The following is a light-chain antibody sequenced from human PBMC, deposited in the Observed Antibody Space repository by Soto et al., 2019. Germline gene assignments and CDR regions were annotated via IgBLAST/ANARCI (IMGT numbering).Light chain of an antibody. CDR1: SSDVGGYHY. J-gene: IGLJ1*01. Sequence: QSVLTQPASVSGSPGQSITISCTGTSSDVGGYHYVSWYQQYPGKAPKVIIYEVSKRPSGISNRFSGSKSGNTASLTISGLQADDEADYFCSSYRSIGSLVFGTGTKVTVL. CDR3: SSYRSIGSLV. V-gene: IGLV2-14*01. CDR2: EVS.